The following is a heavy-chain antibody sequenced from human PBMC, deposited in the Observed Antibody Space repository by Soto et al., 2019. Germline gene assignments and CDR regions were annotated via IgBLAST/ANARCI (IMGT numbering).Heavy chain of an antibody. CDR1: GCSISSYY. CDR2: IYTSGST. J-gene: IGHJ6*02. CDR3: AREHTMVRGVYYYYGMDV. V-gene: IGHV4-4*07. Sequence: PXETLSLTCTVAGCSISSYYWSWIRQPAGRGLEWIGRIYTSGSTNYNPSLKSRVTMSVDTSKNQFSLKLSSVTAADTAVYYCAREHTMVRGVYYYYGMDVWGQETTVTVS. D-gene: IGHD3-10*01.